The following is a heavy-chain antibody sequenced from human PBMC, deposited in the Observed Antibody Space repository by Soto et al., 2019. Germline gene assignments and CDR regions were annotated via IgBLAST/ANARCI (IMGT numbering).Heavy chain of an antibody. CDR1: GYTFTYYP. D-gene: IGHD2-15*01. J-gene: IGHJ5*02. CDR3: AREPLCGGRCYDNYFDP. Sequence: GASVKVSCKASGYTFTYYPIHWVRQAPGQRLEWMGWINIGNGNTASSQKFQDRVTITRETSAITAYMELTSLISEDTAVYYCAREPLCGGRCYDNYFDPWGQGTLVTVSS. V-gene: IGHV1-3*04. CDR2: INIGNGNT.